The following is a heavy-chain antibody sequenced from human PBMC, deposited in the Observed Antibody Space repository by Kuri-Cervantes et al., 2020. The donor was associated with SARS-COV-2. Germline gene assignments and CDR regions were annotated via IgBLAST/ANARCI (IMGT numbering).Heavy chain of an antibody. CDR1: GESFSGYY. J-gene: IGHJ4*02. Sequence: SQTLSLTCAFYGESFSGYYWNWIRQSPGKGLEWIGEITHRGSSSYNPSPKSRVNMSVDTSKNQVSLKLTSVTAADTAVYYCARGKAEISMIVMIVTSGTFYFDYWGQGIPVTVSS. D-gene: IGHD3-22*01. CDR2: ITHRGSS. V-gene: IGHV4-34*01. CDR3: ARGKAEISMIVMIVTSGTFYFDY.